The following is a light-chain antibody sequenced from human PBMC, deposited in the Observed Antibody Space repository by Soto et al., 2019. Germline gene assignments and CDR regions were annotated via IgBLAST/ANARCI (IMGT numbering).Light chain of an antibody. V-gene: IGLV1-51*02. CDR2: ENN. Sequence: QSVLTQPPSVSAAPGQKGTISCSGTSSNIGNNYVSWYQQFPGAAPKLLSYENNKRPSGIPDRFSGSKSGTSATLGITGLQTGDEGDYYCGTWHSSLSTWVFGGGTQLTVL. J-gene: IGLJ3*02. CDR3: GTWHSSLSTWV. CDR1: SSNIGNNY.